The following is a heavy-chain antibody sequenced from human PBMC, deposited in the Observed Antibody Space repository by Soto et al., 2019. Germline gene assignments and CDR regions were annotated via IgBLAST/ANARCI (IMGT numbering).Heavy chain of an antibody. J-gene: IGHJ6*02. Sequence: ASVKVSCKASGYTFTSYGISWVRQAPGQGLEWMGWISAYNGNTNYAQKLQGRVTMTTDTSTSTAYMELRSLRSDDTAVYYCASGPYGPNYYYYYGMDVWGQGTTVTVSS. V-gene: IGHV1-18*01. CDR3: ASGPYGPNYYYYYGMDV. D-gene: IGHD3-10*01. CDR2: ISAYNGNT. CDR1: GYTFTSYG.